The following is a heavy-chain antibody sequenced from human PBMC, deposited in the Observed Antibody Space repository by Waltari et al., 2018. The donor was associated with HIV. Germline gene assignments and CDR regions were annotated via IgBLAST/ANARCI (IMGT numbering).Heavy chain of an antibody. CDR1: GYTFTGSY. D-gene: IGHD3-22*01. V-gene: IGHV1-2*02. Sequence: QVQLVQSGAEGKKPGASVNVSCKASGYTFTGSYLPGVRQAPGQGLEWMGWINPNSGGTNYAQKFQGRVTMTRDTSISTAYMELSRLRSDDTAVYYCARDTPDAYYYDTSGYWSWGQGTLVTVSS. CDR3: ARDTPDAYYYDTSGYWS. CDR2: INPNSGGT. J-gene: IGHJ5*02.